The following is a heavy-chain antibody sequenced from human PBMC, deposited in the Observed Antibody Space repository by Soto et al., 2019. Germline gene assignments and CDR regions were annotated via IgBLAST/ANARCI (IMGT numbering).Heavy chain of an antibody. D-gene: IGHD3-10*01. Sequence: AGGSLRLSCAASGFTFSSYEMNWVRQAPGKGLEWVSYISSSGSTIYYADSVKGRFTISRDNAKNSLYLQMNSLRAEDTAVYYCARDRAPLKNYYFDYWGQGTLVTVSS. J-gene: IGHJ4*02. CDR2: ISSSGSTI. V-gene: IGHV3-48*03. CDR1: GFTFSSYE. CDR3: ARDRAPLKNYYFDY.